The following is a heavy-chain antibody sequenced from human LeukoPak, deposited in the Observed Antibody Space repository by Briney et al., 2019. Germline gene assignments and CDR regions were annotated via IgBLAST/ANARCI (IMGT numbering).Heavy chain of an antibody. V-gene: IGHV4-59*08. CDR3: ARHEHSWGAFDI. D-gene: IGHD7-27*01. CDR1: GGSISNYY. CDR2: IHYTGST. Sequence: SGTLSLTCTVSGGSISNYYWSWIRQPPGKGLECIGYIHYTGSTNYNPSPRRRVTISADTSRKQFSLKLTSVTAADTAVYYCARHEHSWGAFDIWGQGTLVTVSS. J-gene: IGHJ3*02.